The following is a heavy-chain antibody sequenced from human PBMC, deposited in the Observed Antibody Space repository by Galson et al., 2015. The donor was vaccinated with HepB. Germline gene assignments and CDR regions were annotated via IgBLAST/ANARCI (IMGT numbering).Heavy chain of an antibody. J-gene: IGHJ5*01. Sequence: SLRLSCAASGFSFDNYAMSWVRQAPGKGLEWVSSVSGNGAITFDADSVKGRFTISRDNSKNTLYLQMNSLRAEDTAMYYCARGAGSRWFDSWGQGTLVTVSS. CDR3: ARGAGSRWFDS. D-gene: IGHD3-10*01. CDR2: VSGNGAIT. V-gene: IGHV3-23*01. CDR1: GFSFDNYA.